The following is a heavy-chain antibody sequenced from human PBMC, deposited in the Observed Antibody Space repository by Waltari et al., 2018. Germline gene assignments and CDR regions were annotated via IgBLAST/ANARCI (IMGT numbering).Heavy chain of an antibody. J-gene: IGHJ2*01. CDR3: ARQQAGRRTWYFDL. CDR1: GGSFSGYY. Sequence: QVQLQQWGAGLLKPSETLSLTCAVYGGSFSGYYWSWIRQPPGKGLEWIGEINHSGSTNYNPSLKSRVTISVDTSKNQFSLKLSSVTAADTAVYYCARQQAGRRTWYFDLWGRGTLVTVSS. D-gene: IGHD6-13*01. V-gene: IGHV4-34*01. CDR2: INHSGST.